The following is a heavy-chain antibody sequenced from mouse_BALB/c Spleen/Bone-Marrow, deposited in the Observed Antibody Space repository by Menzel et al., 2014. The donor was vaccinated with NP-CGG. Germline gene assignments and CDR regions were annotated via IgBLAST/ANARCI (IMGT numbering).Heavy chain of an antibody. D-gene: IGHD2-2*01. J-gene: IGHJ4*01. CDR2: INPSNGRT. V-gene: IGHV1S81*02. CDR1: GYTFTNYW. Sequence: QAQLQQSGAELVKPGASLKLSCKASGYTFTNYWIHWVKQRPGQGLEWIGEINPSNGRTNYNEKFKTKATLTVDKSSSTAYMQLSSLTSEDSAVNYCAARLSHLAMDYWGQGTSVTVS. CDR3: AARLSHLAMDY.